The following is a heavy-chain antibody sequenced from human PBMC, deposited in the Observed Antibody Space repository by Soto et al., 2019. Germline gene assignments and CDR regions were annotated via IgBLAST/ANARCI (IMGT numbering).Heavy chain of an antibody. J-gene: IGHJ5*02. Sequence: SVKVSCKASGGTFSSYTISWVRQAPGQGLEWMGRIIPILGIANYAQKFKGRVTITADKSTSTAYMELSSLRSEDTAVYYCARDPIAVAGTVWFDPWGQGTLVTVSS. CDR3: ARDPIAVAGTVWFDP. D-gene: IGHD6-19*01. CDR1: GGTFSSYT. CDR2: IIPILGIA. V-gene: IGHV1-69*04.